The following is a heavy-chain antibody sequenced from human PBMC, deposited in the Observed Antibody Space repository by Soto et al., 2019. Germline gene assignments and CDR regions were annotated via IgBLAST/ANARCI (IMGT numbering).Heavy chain of an antibody. D-gene: IGHD2-15*01. CDR1: GGTFSSYA. J-gene: IGHJ6*02. Sequence: QVQLVQSGAEVKKPGSSVKVSCKASGGTFSSYAISWVRQAPGQGLEWMGGSIPIFGTANYAQKFQGRVTIAADESKRTAYMELSSLRSEDTAVYYCARGPYCSGGSCSGFGYYYYGMDVWGQGTTVTVSS. CDR3: ARGPYCSGGSCSGFGYYYYGMDV. V-gene: IGHV1-69*01. CDR2: SIPIFGTA.